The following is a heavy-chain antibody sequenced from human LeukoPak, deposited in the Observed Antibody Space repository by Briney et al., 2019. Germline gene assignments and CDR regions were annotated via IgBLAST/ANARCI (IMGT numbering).Heavy chain of an antibody. CDR1: GGSISTYY. CDR2: VSHIGGSETT. CDR3: ARGLRWIDY. J-gene: IGHJ4*02. D-gene: IGHD4-23*01. V-gene: IGHV4-59*01. Sequence: SETLSLTCTVSGGSISTYYWTWIRQPPGKGLEWIGCVSHIGGSETTNYNSSLKSRVTISTDTSKSQFSLNLSSVTAADTAVYYCARGLRWIDYWGQGTLVTVSS.